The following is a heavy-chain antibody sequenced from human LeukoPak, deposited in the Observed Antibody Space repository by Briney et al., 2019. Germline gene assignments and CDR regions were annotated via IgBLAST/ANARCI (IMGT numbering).Heavy chain of an antibody. CDR2: INHSGST. CDR3: ARGGEYYYDSSGYYAFDY. J-gene: IGHJ4*02. Sequence: PSETLSLTCAVYGGSFSGYYWSWIRQPPGKGLEWIGEINHSGSTNYNPSLKSRVTISVDTSKNQFSLKLSSVTAADTAVYYCARGGEYYYDSSGYYAFDYWGQGTLATVSS. V-gene: IGHV4-34*01. D-gene: IGHD3-22*01. CDR1: GGSFSGYY.